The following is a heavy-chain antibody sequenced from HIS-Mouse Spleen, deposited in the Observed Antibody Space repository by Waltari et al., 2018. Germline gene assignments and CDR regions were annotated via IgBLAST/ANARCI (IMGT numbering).Heavy chain of an antibody. Sequence: EVQLVESGGGLVQTGGSLRLSCAASGFTFSRYWLSWVRQAPGKGLEWVANIKQDGSEKYYVDSVKGRFTISRDNAKNSLYLQMNSLRAEDTAVYYCARARYWYFDLWGRGTLVTVSS. CDR1: GFTFSRYW. V-gene: IGHV3-7*01. CDR3: ARARYWYFDL. CDR2: IKQDGSEK. J-gene: IGHJ2*01.